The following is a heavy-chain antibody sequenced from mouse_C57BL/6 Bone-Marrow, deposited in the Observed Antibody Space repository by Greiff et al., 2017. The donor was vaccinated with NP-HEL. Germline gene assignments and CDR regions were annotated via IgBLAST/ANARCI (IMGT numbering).Heavy chain of an antibody. CDR1: GYTFTSYW. V-gene: IGHV1-69*01. D-gene: IGHD2-3*01. J-gene: IGHJ3*01. CDR2: IDPSDSYT. Sequence: QVQLKQPGAELVMPGASVKLSCKASGYTFTSYWMHWVKQRPGQGLEWIGEIDPSDSYTNYTQKFKGKSTLTVDKSSSTAYMQLSSLTSEDSAVYYCARGDDGYSAWFAYWGQGTLVTVSA. CDR3: ARGDDGYSAWFAY.